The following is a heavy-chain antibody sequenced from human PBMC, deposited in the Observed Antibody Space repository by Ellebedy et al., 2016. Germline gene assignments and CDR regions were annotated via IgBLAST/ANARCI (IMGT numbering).Heavy chain of an antibody. J-gene: IGHJ3*02. CDR2: INDETT. Sequence: GESLKISCAASGFTFSTYAMSWVRQSPGKGLEWVSGINDETTYYADSVKGRFTISRDNSKNTLYLQMNSLRAEDTAVYYCARDRICSGGSCDTGDDAFDIWGQGTMVTVSS. D-gene: IGHD2-15*01. CDR1: GFTFSTYA. CDR3: ARDRICSGGSCDTGDDAFDI. V-gene: IGHV3-23*01.